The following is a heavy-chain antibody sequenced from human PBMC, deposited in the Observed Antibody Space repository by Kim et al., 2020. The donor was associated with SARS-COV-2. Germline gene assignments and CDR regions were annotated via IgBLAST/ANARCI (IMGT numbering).Heavy chain of an antibody. D-gene: IGHD6-19*01. CDR3: VQGSEWLIIN. CDR2: ISRYGGNT. V-gene: IGHV3-43*02. Sequence: GGSLRLSCATSGFNFDHSAIHWVRQLPGKGLEWVSLISRYGGNTYYADSVKGRFTISRDNSKNSVILQMDSLRAEDTAFYYCVQGSEWLIINWGQGTQVTVSS. CDR1: GFNFDHSA. J-gene: IGHJ4*02.